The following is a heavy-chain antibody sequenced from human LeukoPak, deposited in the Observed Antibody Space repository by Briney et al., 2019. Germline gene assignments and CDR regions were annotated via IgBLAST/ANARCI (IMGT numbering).Heavy chain of an antibody. CDR1: GFIFSSYD. Sequence: GGSLRLSCAASGFIFSSYDVSWVRQAPGKGLEWVSAISSSGGSTYYADSVKGRFTISRDNSKNTLYLQMNSLRAEDTAVYYCARESFAARWDWGQGTLVTVSS. D-gene: IGHD6-6*01. J-gene: IGHJ4*02. V-gene: IGHV3-23*01. CDR3: ARESFAARWD. CDR2: ISSSGGST.